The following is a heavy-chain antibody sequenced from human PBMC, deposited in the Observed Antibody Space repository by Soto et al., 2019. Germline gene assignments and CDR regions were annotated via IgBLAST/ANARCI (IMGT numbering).Heavy chain of an antibody. J-gene: IGHJ4*02. CDR3: ARAVGDPLYYLDY. CDR2: TDYSGNT. V-gene: IGHV4-59*08. CDR1: SDSISSYY. Sequence: QVQLQESGPGLVRLSETLSLTCTVSSDSISSYYWIWMRQSPGKGLEWIGYTDYSGNTNYNPSLKSRVTISGDTSKNQFSLSLSSVTAADTAVYYCARAVGDPLYYLDYWGQGTLVTVSS. D-gene: IGHD6-19*01.